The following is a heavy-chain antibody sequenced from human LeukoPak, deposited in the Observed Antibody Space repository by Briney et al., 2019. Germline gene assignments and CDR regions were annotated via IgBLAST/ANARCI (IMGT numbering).Heavy chain of an antibody. V-gene: IGHV5-51*01. CDR3: ARHSSRIAARLLYDY. CDR2: IYPGDSDT. Sequence: GESLKISCKGSGYRFTNYWIGWVRQTPGKGLEWMGIIYPGDSDTIYSPSFQVQVTISADKSISTAYLQWSSLKASDTAMYYCARHSSRIAARLLYDYWGQGTLVTVSS. D-gene: IGHD6-6*01. CDR1: GYRFTNYW. J-gene: IGHJ4*02.